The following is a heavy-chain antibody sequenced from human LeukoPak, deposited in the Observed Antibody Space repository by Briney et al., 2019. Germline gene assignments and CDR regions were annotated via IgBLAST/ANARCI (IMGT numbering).Heavy chain of an antibody. D-gene: IGHD3-22*01. Sequence: KPSESLSLTCAVSGYLISIGYYWGWVRQPPGKGLEGMGKIYHNGNTLYNSSLKSRVTISVDTSENQYSLELSSVTAADTAVYYCASYKTYYDSSGNPFDYWGQGTLVTVST. J-gene: IGHJ4*02. CDR2: IYHNGNT. CDR1: GYLISIGYY. CDR3: ASYKTYYDSSGNPFDY. V-gene: IGHV4-38-2*01.